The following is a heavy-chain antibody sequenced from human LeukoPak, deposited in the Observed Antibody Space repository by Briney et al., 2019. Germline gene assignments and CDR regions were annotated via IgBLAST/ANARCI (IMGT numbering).Heavy chain of an antibody. CDR1: ALTFSSYA. D-gene: IGHD6-13*01. Sequence: GGSLRLSCAASALTFSSYAMSWVRQAPGKGLEWVSAISGSGGRTYYADSVKGRFTISRDNSKNTLYLQMNSLRAEDTAVYYCAKLPRVIAAAVDFDYWGQGTLVTVSS. J-gene: IGHJ4*02. V-gene: IGHV3-23*01. CDR2: ISGSGGRT. CDR3: AKLPRVIAAAVDFDY.